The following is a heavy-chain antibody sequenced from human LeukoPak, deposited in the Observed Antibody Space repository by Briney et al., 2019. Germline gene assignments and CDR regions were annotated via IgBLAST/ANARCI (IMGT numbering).Heavy chain of an antibody. CDR2: ISYDGSNK. D-gene: IGHD4-23*01. CDR3: AKDKVYGGNSGGYFDY. V-gene: IGHV3-30*18. Sequence: GGSLRLSCAASGFTFSSYGMHWVRQAPGKGLEWVAVISYDGSNKYYADPVKGRFTISRDNSKNTLYLQMNSLRAEDTAVYYCAKDKVYGGNSGGYFDYWGQGTLVTVSS. J-gene: IGHJ4*02. CDR1: GFTFSSYG.